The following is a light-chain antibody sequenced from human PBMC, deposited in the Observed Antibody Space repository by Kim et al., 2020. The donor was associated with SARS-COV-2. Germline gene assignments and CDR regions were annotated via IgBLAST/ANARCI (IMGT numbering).Light chain of an antibody. CDR3: QKYNSAPWT. CDR1: RDIASS. CDR2: AAA. J-gene: IGKJ1*01. V-gene: IGKV1-27*01. Sequence: ASIGDRVTITGRASRDIASSLAWYQQKPGKGPQVLIYAAATLQSGVPSSFSGSGSGTEFTLTISSLQTEDVATYYCQKYNSAPWTFGAGTKVDIK.